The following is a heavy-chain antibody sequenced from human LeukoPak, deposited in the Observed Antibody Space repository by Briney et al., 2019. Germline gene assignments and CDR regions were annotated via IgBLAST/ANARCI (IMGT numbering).Heavy chain of an antibody. J-gene: IGHJ6*02. CDR1: GGSICSGGYS. V-gene: IGHV4-30-2*01. CDR3: ARVVTTAYYYYYYGMDV. D-gene: IGHD4-17*01. Sequence: SETLSLTCAVSGGSICSGGYSWSWIRQPPGKGLEWIGYIYHSGSTYYNPSLKSRVTISVDRSKNQFSLKLSSVTAADTAVYYCARVVTTAYYYYYYGMDVWGQGTTVTVSS. CDR2: IYHSGST.